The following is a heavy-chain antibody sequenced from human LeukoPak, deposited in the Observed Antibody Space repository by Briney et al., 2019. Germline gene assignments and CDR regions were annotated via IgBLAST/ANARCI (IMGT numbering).Heavy chain of an antibody. CDR1: GFTFSSYG. D-gene: IGHD3-3*01. Sequence: GRSLRLSCAASGFTFSSYGMPWVRQAPGKGLEWVAVISYDGSNKYYADSVKGRFTISRDNSKNTLYLQMNSLRAEDTAVYYCAKRIGYDFWSGYSPNWFGPWGQGTLVTVSS. CDR3: AKRIGYDFWSGYSPNWFGP. J-gene: IGHJ5*02. V-gene: IGHV3-30*18. CDR2: ISYDGSNK.